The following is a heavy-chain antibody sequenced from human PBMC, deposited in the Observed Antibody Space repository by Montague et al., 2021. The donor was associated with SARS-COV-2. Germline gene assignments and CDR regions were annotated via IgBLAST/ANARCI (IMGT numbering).Heavy chain of an antibody. CDR3: AKPPSGNDVPA. V-gene: IGHV3-33*06. J-gene: IGHJ5*02. CDR2: IWYAGIHK. Sequence: SLRLSCAASGFTFSSYEMNWVRQAPGKGLEWVAVIWYAGIHKNYADSVKGRFTVSRDNSKNTLYLEMNSLRAEDTAVYYCAKPPSGNDVPAWGQGTLVTVSS. D-gene: IGHD1-1*01. CDR1: GFTFSSYE.